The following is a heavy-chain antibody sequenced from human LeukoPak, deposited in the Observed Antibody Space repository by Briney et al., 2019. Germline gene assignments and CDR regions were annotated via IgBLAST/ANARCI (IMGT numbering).Heavy chain of an antibody. CDR3: AKERPGNPSYDFWSGYPSHPFDY. J-gene: IGHJ4*02. CDR1: GGSISSYY. Sequence: SETLSLTCTVSGGSISSYYWSWIRQPPGKGLEWIGYIYYSGGTNYNPSLKSRVTISVDTSKNQFSLKLSSVTAADTAVYYCAKERPGNPSYDFWSGYPSHPFDYWGQGTLVTVSS. CDR2: IYYSGGT. D-gene: IGHD3-3*01. V-gene: IGHV4-59*01.